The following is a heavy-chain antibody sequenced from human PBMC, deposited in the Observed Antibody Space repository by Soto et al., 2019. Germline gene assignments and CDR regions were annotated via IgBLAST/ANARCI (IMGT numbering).Heavy chain of an antibody. CDR2: ISAYNGNT. D-gene: IGHD3-16*01. CDR1: RYRFTSYG. V-gene: IGHV1-18*04. CDR3: ARLGENFDDDLNGHDGFGV. J-gene: IGHJ3*01. Sequence: GASVKVTCKECRYRFTSYGRSWVRKAHVQGREWMGWISAYNGNTNYAQKLQGRVTMTTDTSTSTGYMELRSLRSDDTAVYYCARLGENFDDDLNGHDGFGVWGQGAVVTGSS.